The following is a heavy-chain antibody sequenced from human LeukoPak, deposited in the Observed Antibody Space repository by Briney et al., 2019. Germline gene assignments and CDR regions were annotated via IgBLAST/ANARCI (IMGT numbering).Heavy chain of an antibody. CDR1: GFTFSSYW. J-gene: IGHJ4*02. CDR2: INSDGSST. Sequence: GGSLRLSCAASGFTFSSYWMHWVRQAPGKGLVWVSRINSDGSSTSYADSVKGRFTISRDNAKNTLYLQMNSLRAEDTAVYYCARVRCSGGSCYYFDYWGQGTLVTVSS. V-gene: IGHV3-74*01. D-gene: IGHD2-15*01. CDR3: ARVRCSGGSCYYFDY.